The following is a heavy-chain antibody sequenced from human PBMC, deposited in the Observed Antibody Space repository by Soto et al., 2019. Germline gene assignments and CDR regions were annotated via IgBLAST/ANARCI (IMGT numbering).Heavy chain of an antibody. V-gene: IGHV3-30*18. J-gene: IGHJ4*02. CDR2: VSHDGRNT. D-gene: IGHD6-19*01. Sequence: VQLVESGGGVVQPGRSLRLSCAASGFTFSDYAMHWVRQAPGKGLEWVAVVSHDGRNTHYADSVKGRFTISRDSSTNTVSLEMTSVRAEDTAVYYCAKGGRQWLVTSDFNYWGQGDLVTVSS. CDR1: GFTFSDYA. CDR3: AKGGRQWLVTSDFNY.